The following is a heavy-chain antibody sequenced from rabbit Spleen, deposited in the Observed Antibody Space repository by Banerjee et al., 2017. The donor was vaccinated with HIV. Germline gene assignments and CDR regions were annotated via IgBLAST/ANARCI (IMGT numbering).Heavy chain of an antibody. J-gene: IGHJ6*01. Sequence: QEQLEESGGDLVKPEGSLTLTCTASGFSFSSSYWICWVRQPPGKGLEWIGCIYTDGSAHTWYATWPKGRFPISISTSLNTVTLRTTSLTVADTATYFCARRWHGYDLWGPGTLVTVS. V-gene: IGHV1S45*01. D-gene: IGHD6-1*01. CDR3: ARRWHGYDL. CDR1: GFSFSSSYW. CDR2: IYTDGSAHT.